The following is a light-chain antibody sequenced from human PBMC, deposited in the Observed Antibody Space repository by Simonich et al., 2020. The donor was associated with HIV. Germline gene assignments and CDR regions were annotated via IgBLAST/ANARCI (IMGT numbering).Light chain of an antibody. CDR1: QIVSSSY. V-gene: IGKV3-20*01. J-gene: IGKJ2*01. CDR2: GAS. CDR3: QQYGSSPPYT. Sequence: EIVLTQSPGTLSLSPGERATLSCRASQIVSSSYLVWYQQKPGQAPRLLIYGASSRDTGIPDRFSGSGSGTDFTLTISRLEPEDFAVYYCQQYGSSPPYTFGQGTKLEIK.